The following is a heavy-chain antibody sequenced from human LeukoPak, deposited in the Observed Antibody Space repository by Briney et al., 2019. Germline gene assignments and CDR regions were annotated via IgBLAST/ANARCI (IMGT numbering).Heavy chain of an antibody. Sequence: SGGSLRLSCAASGFTFSSDGMHWVRQAPGKGLEWVAVIWYDGSNKYYADSVKGRFTISRDNSKNTLYLQMNSLRAEDTAIYYCARDLYCGGDCYLAEYFQHWGQGTLVTVSS. J-gene: IGHJ1*01. D-gene: IGHD2-21*02. CDR2: IWYDGSNK. CDR3: ARDLYCGGDCYLAEYFQH. V-gene: IGHV3-30*19. CDR1: GFTFSSDG.